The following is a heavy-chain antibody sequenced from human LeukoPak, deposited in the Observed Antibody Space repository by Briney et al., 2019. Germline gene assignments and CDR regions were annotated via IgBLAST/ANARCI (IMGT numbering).Heavy chain of an antibody. V-gene: IGHV3-64*01. D-gene: IGHD1-26*01. CDR1: GFTLSSYA. CDR3: ARVGEGRYYQYYYMDV. Sequence: GGSLRLSCAAFGFTLSSYAMHWVRQAPGKGLEYVSAISKNGGNTYYANSVKGRFSISRDNSKNTLYLQMGSLRTEDMAVYYCARVGEGRYYQYYYMDVWGKGTTVTVSS. J-gene: IGHJ6*03. CDR2: ISKNGGNT.